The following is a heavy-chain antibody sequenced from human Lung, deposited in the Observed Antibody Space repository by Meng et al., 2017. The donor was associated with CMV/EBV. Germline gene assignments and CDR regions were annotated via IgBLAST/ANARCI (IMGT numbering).Heavy chain of an antibody. CDR2: IKEDGSEK. V-gene: IGHV3-7*01. Sequence: GESXKISCAASRFTFGTYWMTWVRQAPGKGLEWVATIKEDGSEKYYVDSVKGRFAISRDNAQNSLYLQMDSLRAEDTAVYYCARGRFAFDFWGHRTLVTVSS. CDR3: ARGRFAFDF. J-gene: IGHJ4*01. D-gene: IGHD3-16*01. CDR1: RFTFGTYW.